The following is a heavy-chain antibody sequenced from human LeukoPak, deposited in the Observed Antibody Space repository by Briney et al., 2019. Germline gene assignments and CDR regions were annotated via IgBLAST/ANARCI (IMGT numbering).Heavy chain of an antibody. Sequence: GGSLRLSCAASGFTFSSYSMNWVRQAPGKGLEWVSSISSSRSYIYYADSVKGRFTISRDNAKNSLYLQMNSLRAEDTAVYYCARDRDWNTAFDYWGQGTLVTVSS. CDR3: ARDRDWNTAFDY. CDR2: ISSSRSYI. V-gene: IGHV3-21*01. CDR1: GFTFSSYS. D-gene: IGHD1/OR15-1a*01. J-gene: IGHJ4*02.